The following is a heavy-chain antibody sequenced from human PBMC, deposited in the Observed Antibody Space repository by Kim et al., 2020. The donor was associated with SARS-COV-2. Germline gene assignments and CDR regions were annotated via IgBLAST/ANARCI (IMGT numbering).Heavy chain of an antibody. D-gene: IGHD5-18*01. CDR2: INSDGSST. J-gene: IGHJ4*02. V-gene: IGHV3-74*01. Sequence: GGSLRLSCAASVFTFSSYWMHWVRQAPGKGLVWVSRINSDGSSTSYADSVKGRFTISRDNAKNTLYLQMNSLRAEDTAVYYCARDLYYGSWLNVDTAIDYWGQGTLVTVSS. CDR1: VFTFSSYW. CDR3: ARDLYYGSWLNVDTAIDY.